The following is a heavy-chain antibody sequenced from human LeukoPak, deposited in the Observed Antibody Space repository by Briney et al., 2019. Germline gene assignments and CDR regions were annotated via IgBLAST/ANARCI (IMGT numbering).Heavy chain of an antibody. CDR2: INPNSGGT. D-gene: IGHD6-19*01. V-gene: IGHV1-2*04. CDR1: GYTFTGYY. Sequence: ASVKVSCKASGYTFTGYYMHWVRQAPGQGLEWMGWINPNSGGTNYAQKFQGWVTMTRDTSISTAYMELSRLRSDDTAVYYCAREAAVAGRGLDYWGQGTPVTVSS. CDR3: AREAAVAGRGLDY. J-gene: IGHJ4*02.